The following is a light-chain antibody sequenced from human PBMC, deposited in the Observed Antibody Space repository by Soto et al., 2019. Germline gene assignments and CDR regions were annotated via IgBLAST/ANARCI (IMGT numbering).Light chain of an antibody. V-gene: IGLV2-14*01. Sequence: QSALTQPACVSGSPGQSITISCTGTSSDVGGYNYVSWYQQHPGKAPKLMIYDVSNRPSGVSNRFSGSKSGNTASLTISGLQAEDEADYYCSSYTSSSTSFGGGTKMTVL. CDR2: DVS. CDR1: SSDVGGYNY. CDR3: SSYTSSSTS. J-gene: IGLJ2*01.